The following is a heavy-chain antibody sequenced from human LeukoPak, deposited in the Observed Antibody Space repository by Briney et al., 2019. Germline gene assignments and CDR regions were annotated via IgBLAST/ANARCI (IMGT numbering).Heavy chain of an antibody. CDR1: GFTLSSYG. CDR3: AKDGITMVRGVIIAFDY. V-gene: IGHV3-30*02. CDR2: IRYDGSNK. J-gene: IGHJ4*02. Sequence: GGSLRLSCAASGFTLSSYGMHWVRQAPGKGLEWVAFIRYDGSNKYYADSVKGRFTISRDNSKNTLYLQMNSLRAEDTAVYYCAKDGITMVRGVIIAFDYWGQGTLVTVSS. D-gene: IGHD3-10*01.